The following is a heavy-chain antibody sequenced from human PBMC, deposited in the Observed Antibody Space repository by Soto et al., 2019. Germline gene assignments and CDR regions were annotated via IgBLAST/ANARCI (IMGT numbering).Heavy chain of an antibody. D-gene: IGHD6-19*01. J-gene: IGHJ4*02. CDR2: VYNSGNT. V-gene: IGHV4-4*07. CDR3: ARTHWVSGTEY. CDR1: GGSMTGYF. Sequence: QVQLQESGPGLVKPSETLSLTCTVSGGSMTGYFWTWIRQSAGKGLEWIGHVYNSGNTDYNPSLPSRITMAVDTSKRELSLKVKSVTAADTAVYYCARTHWVSGTEYWGQGTLVTVSS.